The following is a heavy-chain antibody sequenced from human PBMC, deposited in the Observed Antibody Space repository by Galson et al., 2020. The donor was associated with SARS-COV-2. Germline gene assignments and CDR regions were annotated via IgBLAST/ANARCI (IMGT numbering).Heavy chain of an antibody. CDR3: ASMGRDGYLRIDY. D-gene: IGHD5-12*01. V-gene: IGHV4-39*01. CDR2: IYYSGST. CDR1: GGSISSSSYY. Sequence: SETLSLTCTVSGGSISSSSYYWGWIRQPPGKGLEWIGSIYYSGSTYYNPSLKSRVTISVDTSKNQFSLKLSSVTAADTALYYCASMGRDGYLRIDYWGQGTLVTVSS. J-gene: IGHJ4*02.